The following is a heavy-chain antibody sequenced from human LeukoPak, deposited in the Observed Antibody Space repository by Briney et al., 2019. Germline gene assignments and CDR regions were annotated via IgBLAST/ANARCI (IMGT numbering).Heavy chain of an antibody. V-gene: IGHV3-23*01. J-gene: IGHJ4*02. D-gene: IGHD3-22*01. Sequence: GGSLRLSCAASGFTFSSYAMSWVRQAPGKVLEWVSAISGSGGSTYYADSVKGRFTISRDNSNNTLYLQMNSLRAEDTAVYYCAKAEYYYDSSGSGYYFDYWGQGTLVTVSS. CDR1: GFTFSSYA. CDR2: ISGSGGST. CDR3: AKAEYYYDSSGSGYYFDY.